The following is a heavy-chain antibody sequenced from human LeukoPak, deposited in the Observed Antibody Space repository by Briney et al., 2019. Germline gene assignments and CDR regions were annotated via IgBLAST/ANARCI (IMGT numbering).Heavy chain of an antibody. D-gene: IGHD2-8*02. CDR3: ARKGSGGWDDY. V-gene: IGHV3-64*02. CDR2: ISSRGTTT. Sequence: GGSLRLSRAASGFLFSSYSMHWVRQTPGKGPEYVAAISSRGTTTHYGDSVQGRFIVSRDNSNYTLYLQMGGLRPDDTAVYFCARKGSGGWDDYWGRGTLVIVSS. J-gene: IGHJ4*02. CDR1: GFLFSSYS.